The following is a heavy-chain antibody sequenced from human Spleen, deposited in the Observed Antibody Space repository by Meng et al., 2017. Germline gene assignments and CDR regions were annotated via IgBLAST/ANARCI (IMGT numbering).Heavy chain of an antibody. Sequence: QVPVVQCGAEVKKPGASVKVSCKASGYTYTSYYIHWVRQAPGTGLEWMGIVNPSSGHTTYAQKFQGRVNMTGDTSTSTFYMELSSLRSEDTAVYYCARGPEYYDSGSLIWFDPWGQGTLVTVSS. V-gene: IGHV1-46*01. CDR2: VNPSSGHT. CDR3: ARGPEYYDSGSLIWFDP. CDR1: GYTYTSYY. J-gene: IGHJ5*02. D-gene: IGHD3-10*01.